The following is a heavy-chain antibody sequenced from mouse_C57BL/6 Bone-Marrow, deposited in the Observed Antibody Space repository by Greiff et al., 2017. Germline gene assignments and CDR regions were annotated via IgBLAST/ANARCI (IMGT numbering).Heavy chain of an antibody. CDR2: GQGLAWIG. J-gene: IGHJ4*01. CDR3: AEDSAVYYCAWSGSGAFDDMDY. D-gene: IGHD1-3*01. Sequence: QVQLQQSGPELARPWASVKISCQAFYTFSRRVHFAIRDTNYWMQWVKQRPGQGLAWIGAIYPGYGDTSYNQKFKGKATLTADKAYSTAYMQLSSLTAEDSAVYYCAWSGSGAFDDMDYGGQGTSVTVSS. V-gene: IGHV1-87*01. CDR1: YTFSRRVH.